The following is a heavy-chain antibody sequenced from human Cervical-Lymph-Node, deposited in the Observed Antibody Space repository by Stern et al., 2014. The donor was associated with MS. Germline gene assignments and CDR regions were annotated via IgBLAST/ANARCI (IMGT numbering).Heavy chain of an antibody. Sequence: VQLVQSGAEVKKPGESLKISCKGSGYTFTNNWIAWVRQMPGKGLECMGIIYPPDSNTRYSPSFQGQVTIPVDTYSTTAYLPWSSLTASDSAMYYCARQGCGSTSCHSIDYWGQGTLITVSS. CDR3: ARQGCGSTSCHSIDY. D-gene: IGHD2-2*02. V-gene: IGHV5-51*01. J-gene: IGHJ4*02. CDR1: GYTFTNNW. CDR2: IYPPDSNT.